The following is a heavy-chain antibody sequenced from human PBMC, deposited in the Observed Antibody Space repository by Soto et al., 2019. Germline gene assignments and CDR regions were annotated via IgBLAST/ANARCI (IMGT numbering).Heavy chain of an antibody. CDR1: GGTFSGYT. Sequence: QVQLVQSGAEVKKPGSSVKVSCRASGGTFSGYTIGWVRQAPGQGLEWMGGIIPPFGTAKYAHQFQGRVTITADESTGTAYMELSSLRSEDTAVYYCARHFYDSTGYYLRFDYWGQGTLVTVSS. J-gene: IGHJ4*02. CDR3: ARHFYDSTGYYLRFDY. V-gene: IGHV1-69*01. D-gene: IGHD3-22*01. CDR2: IIPPFGTA.